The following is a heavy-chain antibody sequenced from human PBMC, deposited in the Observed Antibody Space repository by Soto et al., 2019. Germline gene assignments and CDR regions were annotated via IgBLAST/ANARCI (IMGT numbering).Heavy chain of an antibody. V-gene: IGHV2-26*04. CDR1: GFSLSNAGLG. CDR3: ASTYSTSWYWFDP. Sequence: QVTVKESGPVLVKPTETLTLTCTVSGFSLSNAGLGVSWIRQPPGKALEWLAHIFSNDEKSYSTSLKRRLTIPKDTSKSQVVLIMTNMDPVDTATYYCASTYSTSWYWFDPWGQGTLVTVSS. D-gene: IGHD6-13*01. CDR2: IFSNDEK. J-gene: IGHJ5*02.